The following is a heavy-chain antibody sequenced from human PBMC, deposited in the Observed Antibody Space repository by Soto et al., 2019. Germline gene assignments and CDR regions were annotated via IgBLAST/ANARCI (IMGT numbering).Heavy chain of an antibody. J-gene: IGHJ5*02. D-gene: IGHD3-3*01. CDR1: GGAISTYY. CDR2: IYSSGST. Sequence: XGTLSLACTVSGGAISTYYWTWIGQPAGKGLEWIGRIYSSGSTKYNPSLQSRVTMSLDTSNNQFSLRLTSVTAADTAVYYCARGQRFSDWFDPWGQGTLVTVSS. V-gene: IGHV4-4*07. CDR3: ARGQRFSDWFDP.